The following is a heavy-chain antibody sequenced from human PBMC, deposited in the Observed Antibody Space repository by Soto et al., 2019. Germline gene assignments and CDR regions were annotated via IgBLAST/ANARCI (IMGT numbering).Heavy chain of an antibody. Sequence: EVQLVESGGGLIQRGGSLRLSCAVSGFTVSNNYMSWVRQAPGKGLEGVSVIYSGGYTAYGDSVKGRFTISRDNSKNTQFLQMNTPGPHAPAVYYWAPPPGGGGYSGQGTLVIVSS. V-gene: IGHV3-53*01. CDR2: IYSGGYT. CDR3: APPPGGGGY. CDR1: GFTVSNNY. J-gene: IGHJ4*02. D-gene: IGHD3-10*01.